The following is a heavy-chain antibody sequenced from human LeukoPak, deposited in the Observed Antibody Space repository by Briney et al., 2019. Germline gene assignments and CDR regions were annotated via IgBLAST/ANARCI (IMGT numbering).Heavy chain of an antibody. CDR2: IRYDGSNK. CDR1: GFTFSSYG. CDR3: AKDPNELGYCSGASCYPFDY. Sequence: GGSLRLSCAASGFTFSSYGMHWVRQAPGKGLEWVAFIRYDGSNKYYADSVKGRFTISRDNSKNTLYLQMNSLRAEDTAVYYCAKDPNELGYCSGASCYPFDYWGQGTLVTVSS. V-gene: IGHV3-30*02. J-gene: IGHJ4*02. D-gene: IGHD2-15*01.